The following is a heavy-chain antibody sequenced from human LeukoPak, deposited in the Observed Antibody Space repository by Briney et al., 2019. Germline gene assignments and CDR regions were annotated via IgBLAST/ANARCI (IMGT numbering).Heavy chain of an antibody. CDR1: GFTFSSYS. D-gene: IGHD2-8*01. J-gene: IGHJ4*02. V-gene: IGHV3-48*01. CDR2: ISSSSSTI. CDR3: TKDQTPFY. Sequence: GGSLRLSCAASGFTFSSYSMNWVRQAPGKGLEWVSYISSSSSTIYYADSVKGRFTISRDNSKNTLYLQMNSLKTEDTAVYYCTKDQTPFYGGQGTLVTVSS.